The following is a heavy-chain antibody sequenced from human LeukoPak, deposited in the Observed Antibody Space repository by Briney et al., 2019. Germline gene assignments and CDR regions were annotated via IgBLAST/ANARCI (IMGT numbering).Heavy chain of an antibody. CDR2: INPKNGAT. Sequence: ASVKVSCKPSGYTFTGFYIHWVRQAPGQGLPWMGWINPKNGATKYSQKFRGRVTMTRDTSIDTAYMELSSLTSDDTAIYYCARPTHRLTVTTAIDYWGQGTLVTVSS. CDR1: GYTFTGFY. V-gene: IGHV1-2*02. CDR3: ARPTHRLTVTTAIDY. J-gene: IGHJ4*02. D-gene: IGHD4-17*01.